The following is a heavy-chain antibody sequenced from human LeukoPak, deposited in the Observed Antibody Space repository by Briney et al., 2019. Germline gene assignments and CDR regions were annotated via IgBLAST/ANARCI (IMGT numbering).Heavy chain of an antibody. V-gene: IGHV4-34*01. CDR2: INHSGST. J-gene: IGHJ4*02. D-gene: IGHD3/OR15-3a*01. Sequence: TSETLSLTCAVYGGSFSGYYWSWIRQPPGKGLEWIGEINHSGSTNYNPSLKSRVTISVDTSRNQFSLKLSSVTAADTAVYYCARGRTRRGVDYWGQGTLLTVSS. CDR1: GGSFSGYY. CDR3: ARGRTRRGVDY.